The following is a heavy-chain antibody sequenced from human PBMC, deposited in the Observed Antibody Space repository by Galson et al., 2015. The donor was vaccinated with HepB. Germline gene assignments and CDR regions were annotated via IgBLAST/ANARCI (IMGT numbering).Heavy chain of an antibody. CDR2: IYPGDSDT. D-gene: IGHD2-15*01. J-gene: IGHJ4*02. CDR1: GYSFTSYW. V-gene: IGHV5-51*01. Sequence: QSGAEVKKPGESLKISCKGSGYSFTSYWIGWVRQMPGKGLEWMGIIYPGDSDTRYSPSFQGQATISADKSISTAYLQWSSLKASDTAMYYCARPICSGGSCYDDYFDYWGQGTLVTVSS. CDR3: ARPICSGGSCYDDYFDY.